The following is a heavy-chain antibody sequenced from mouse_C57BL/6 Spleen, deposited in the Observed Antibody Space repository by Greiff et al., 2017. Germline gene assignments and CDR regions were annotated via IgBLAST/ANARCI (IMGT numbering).Heavy chain of an antibody. V-gene: IGHV1-15*01. CDR1: GYTFTDYE. CDR3: TRRRSGNHWYFDV. CDR2: IDPETGGT. J-gene: IGHJ1*03. Sequence: VKLQESGAELVRPGASVTLSCKASGYTFTDYEMHWVKQTPVHGLEWIGAIDPETGGTAYNQKFKGKAILTADKSSSTAYMELRSLTSEDSAVYYCTRRRSGNHWYFDVWGTGTTVTVSS. D-gene: IGHD1-3*01.